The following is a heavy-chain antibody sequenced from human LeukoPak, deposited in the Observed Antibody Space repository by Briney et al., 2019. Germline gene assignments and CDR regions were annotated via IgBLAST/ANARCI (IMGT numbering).Heavy chain of an antibody. D-gene: IGHD6-6*01. CDR3: TRGGAARLHFQN. V-gene: IGHV4-59*01. Sequence: IPSETLSLTCIVSGGSISTYYWNWIRQPPGKGLEWIGYIYHSGSTNYNPSLQSRVTISVDTSKNQFSLNLNSVTAADTAVYYCTRGGAARLHFQNWGQGTLVTVSS. CDR2: IYHSGST. CDR1: GGSISTYY. J-gene: IGHJ1*01.